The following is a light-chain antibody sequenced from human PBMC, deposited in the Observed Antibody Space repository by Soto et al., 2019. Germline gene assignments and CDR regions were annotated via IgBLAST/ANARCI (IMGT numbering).Light chain of an antibody. CDR1: SSNIGAGYD. V-gene: IGLV1-40*01. J-gene: IGLJ3*02. CDR3: QSYDSSLSAWV. Sequence: QSVLTQPRSVSGAPGQRVTIFCTGSSSNIGAGYDVHWYQQLPGTAPKLLIYGNNDRPSGVPDRFSGSKSATSASLAITGLQADDESDYYCQSYDSSLSAWVFGGGTKVTVL. CDR2: GNN.